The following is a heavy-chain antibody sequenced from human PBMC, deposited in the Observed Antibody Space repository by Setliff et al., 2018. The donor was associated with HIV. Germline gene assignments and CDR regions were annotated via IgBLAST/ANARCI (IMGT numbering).Heavy chain of an antibody. J-gene: IGHJ4*02. CDR2: INQSGST. V-gene: IGHV4-34*01. D-gene: IGHD1-1*01. CDR1: GGSFSGYY. Sequence: KTSETLSLTCAVYGGSFSGYYWSWIRQPPGKGLEWIGEINQSGSTKYNPSLKSRVTISVDMSKNQFSLKLRSVTAADTAVYYCARDLRGTQSSDYWGQGTLVTVSS. CDR3: ARDLRGTQSSDY.